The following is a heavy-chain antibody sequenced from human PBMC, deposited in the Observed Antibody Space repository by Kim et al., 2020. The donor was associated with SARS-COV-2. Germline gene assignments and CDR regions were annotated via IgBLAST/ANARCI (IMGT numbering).Heavy chain of an antibody. J-gene: IGHJ5*02. CDR3: ARGGITMVRGVIISNWFDP. D-gene: IGHD3-10*01. V-gene: IGHV4-34*01. Sequence: SRVTISVDTAKNQFSLKLSSVTAADTAVYYCARGGITMVRGVIISNWFDPWGQGTLVTVSS.